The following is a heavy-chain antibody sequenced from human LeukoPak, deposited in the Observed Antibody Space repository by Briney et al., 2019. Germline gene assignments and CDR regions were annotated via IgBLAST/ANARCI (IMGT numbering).Heavy chain of an antibody. J-gene: IGHJ4*02. Sequence: GRSLRLSCAASGITFDDYAMHWVRQAPGKGLEWVSAISGSGGSTYYADSVKGRFTISRDNSKNTLYLQMNSLRAEDTAVCYCAKVDEDIVVVPAAGFDYWGQGTLVTVSS. V-gene: IGHV3-23*01. CDR2: ISGSGGST. CDR1: GITFDDYA. CDR3: AKVDEDIVVVPAAGFDY. D-gene: IGHD2-2*01.